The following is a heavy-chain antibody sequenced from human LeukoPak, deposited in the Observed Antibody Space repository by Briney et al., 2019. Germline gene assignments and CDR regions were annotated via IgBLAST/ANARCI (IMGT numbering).Heavy chain of an antibody. CDR3: AKSSTVTGGRHDY. Sequence: GSLRLSCAASGFTFSSYAMSWVRQAPGKGLEWVSAISGSGSNTYYADSVKGRITISRDNSKNTLYLQMNSLRAEDTAVYYCAKSSTVTGGRHDYWGQGTLVTVSS. CDR1: GFTFSSYA. CDR2: ISGSGSNT. V-gene: IGHV3-23*01. D-gene: IGHD4-17*01. J-gene: IGHJ4*02.